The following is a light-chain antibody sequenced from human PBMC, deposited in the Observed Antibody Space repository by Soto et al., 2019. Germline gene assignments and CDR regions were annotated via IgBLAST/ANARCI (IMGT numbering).Light chain of an antibody. CDR3: MLSYSTTRAGV. Sequence: QAVVTQEPSLTVSPGGTVTLTCGSSTGAVTSGHYPYWFQQKPGQAPRTLIYDTSNKHSWTPARFSGSLLGDKAALTLSGAQPEDEADYYCMLSYSTTRAGVFGGGTKLTVL. J-gene: IGLJ3*02. CDR1: TGAVTSGHY. V-gene: IGLV7-46*01. CDR2: DTS.